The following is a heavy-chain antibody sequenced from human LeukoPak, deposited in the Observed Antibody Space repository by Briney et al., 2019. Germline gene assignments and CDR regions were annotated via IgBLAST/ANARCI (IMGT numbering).Heavy chain of an antibody. J-gene: IGHJ4*02. D-gene: IGHD5-24*01. V-gene: IGHV4-59*12. Sequence: SETLSLTCTVSGGSISSYYWSRIRQPPGKGLEWIGYIYYSGSTNYNPSLKSRVTISVDTSRNQFSLKLSSVTAADTAVYYCARRIGLQFDYWGQGTLVTVSS. CDR1: GGSISSYY. CDR2: IYYSGST. CDR3: ARRIGLQFDY.